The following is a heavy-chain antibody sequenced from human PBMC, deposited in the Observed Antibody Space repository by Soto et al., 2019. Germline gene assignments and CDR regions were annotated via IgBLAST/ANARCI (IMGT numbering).Heavy chain of an antibody. CDR3: ARYIYGYVDY. V-gene: IGHV3-11*06. CDR2: ISGVMSST. Sequence: GGSLRLSCAASGFTFSDYYMSWIRQAPGKGLEWIACISGVMSSTYYADSVKGRFTISRDNAKNSVYLQMNSLRAEDTAVYYCARYIYGYVDYWGQGTLVTVSS. CDR1: GFTFSDYY. D-gene: IGHD5-18*01. J-gene: IGHJ4*02.